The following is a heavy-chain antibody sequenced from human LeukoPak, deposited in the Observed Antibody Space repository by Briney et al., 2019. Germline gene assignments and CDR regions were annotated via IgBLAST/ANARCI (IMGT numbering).Heavy chain of an antibody. CDR3: ARDRYYDILTGDFDY. Sequence: GRSLRLSCAASGFTFSSYSMNWVRQAPGKGLEWVSSISSSSSYIYYADSVKGRFTISRDNAKNSLYLQMNSLRAEDTAVYYCARDRYYDILTGDFDYWGQGTLVTVSS. J-gene: IGHJ4*02. CDR2: ISSSSSYI. V-gene: IGHV3-21*01. CDR1: GFTFSSYS. D-gene: IGHD3-9*01.